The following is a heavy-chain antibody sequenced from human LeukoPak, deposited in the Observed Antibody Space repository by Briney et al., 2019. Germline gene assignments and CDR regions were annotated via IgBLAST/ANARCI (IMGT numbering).Heavy chain of an antibody. CDR3: ARNASDSGTSYFDY. D-gene: IGHD1-26*01. CDR1: GGSISSSNYY. CDR2: IYYSGST. J-gene: IGHJ4*02. V-gene: IGHV4-39*01. Sequence: SETLSLTCTVSGGSISSSNYYWGWLRQPPGKGLEWIGSIYYSGSTSYNPSLKSQVTISVDTSKNQFSLKLDSVTAADTAVYYCARNASDSGTSYFDYWGQGTPVTVSS.